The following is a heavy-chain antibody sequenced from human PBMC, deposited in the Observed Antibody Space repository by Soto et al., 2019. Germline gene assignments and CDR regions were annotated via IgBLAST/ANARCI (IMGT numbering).Heavy chain of an antibody. D-gene: IGHD3-22*01. Sequence: GGSLRLSCAASGFTFSSYSMNWVRQAPGKGLEWVSSISSSSSYIYYADSVKGRFTISRDNAKNSLYLQMNSLRAEDTAVYYRARGLYYYDSSGYYGNWGQGTLVTVSS. CDR3: ARGLYYYDSSGYYGN. CDR2: ISSSSSYI. J-gene: IGHJ4*02. CDR1: GFTFSSYS. V-gene: IGHV3-21*01.